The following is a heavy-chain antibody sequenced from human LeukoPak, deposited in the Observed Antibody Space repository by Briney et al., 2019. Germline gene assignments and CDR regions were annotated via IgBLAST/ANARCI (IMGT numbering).Heavy chain of an antibody. CDR1: GYTFTGYY. CDR2: INPNSGGT. Sequence: ASVKVSCKASGYTFTGYYMHWVRQAPGQGLEWMGWINPNSGGTNYAQKFQGRVTMTRDTSIGTAYMELSRLRSDDTAVYYCARDGGYYSGSNWFDPWGQGTLVTVSS. V-gene: IGHV1-2*02. D-gene: IGHD1-26*01. CDR3: ARDGGYYSGSNWFDP. J-gene: IGHJ5*02.